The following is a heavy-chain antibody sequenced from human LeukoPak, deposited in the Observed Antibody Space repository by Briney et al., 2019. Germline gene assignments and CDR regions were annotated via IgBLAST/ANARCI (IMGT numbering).Heavy chain of an antibody. CDR1: GGSFSGYY. D-gene: IGHD4-17*01. CDR3: ARGGDSYYYYYGMDV. J-gene: IGHJ6*02. Sequence: PSETLSLTCAVYGGSFSGYYWSWIRQPAGKGLEWIGRIYTSGSTNYNPSLKSRVTMSVDTSKNQFSLKLSSVTAADTAVYYCARGGDSYYYYYGMDVWGQGTTVTVSS. CDR2: IYTSGST. V-gene: IGHV4-59*10.